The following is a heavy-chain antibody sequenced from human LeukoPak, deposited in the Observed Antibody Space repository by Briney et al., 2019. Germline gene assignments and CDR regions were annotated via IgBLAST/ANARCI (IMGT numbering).Heavy chain of an antibody. J-gene: IGHJ4*02. CDR1: GFTFSSYA. CDR3: AKGVGSSGCPDY. V-gene: IGHV3-23*01. Sequence: TGGSLRLSCAASGFTFSSYAMSWVRQAPGKGLEWVSAISGSGGSTYYADSVKGRFTISRDNSKNTLYLQMNSLRAEDTAVYYCAKGVGSSGCPDYWRQGTLVTVSS. D-gene: IGHD6-19*01. CDR2: ISGSGGST.